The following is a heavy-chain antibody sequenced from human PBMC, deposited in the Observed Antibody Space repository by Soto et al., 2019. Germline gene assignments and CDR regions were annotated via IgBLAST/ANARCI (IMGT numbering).Heavy chain of an antibody. CDR1: GFTFSSYG. Sequence: GGSLRLSCAASGFTFSSYGMHWVRQAPGKGLEWVAVIPYDGGNKYYADSVKGRFTISRDNSKNTLYLQMNSLRAEDTAVYYCAKQTTTSLHFDYWGQGTLVTVS. CDR3: AKQTTTSLHFDY. V-gene: IGHV3-30*18. D-gene: IGHD1-1*01. CDR2: IPYDGGNK. J-gene: IGHJ4*02.